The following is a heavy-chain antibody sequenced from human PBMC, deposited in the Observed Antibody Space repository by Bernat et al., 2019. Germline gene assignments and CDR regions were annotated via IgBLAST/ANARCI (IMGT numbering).Heavy chain of an antibody. Sequence: QVQLVESGGGVVQPGRSLRLSCAASGFTFSSYGMHWVRQAPGKGLEWVAAISYDGSNKYYADSVKGRFTISRDNSKNTLYLQMNSLRAEDTAVYYCAINYGGSCYCPVLDYFGYWGQGTMVNGSS. CDR3: AINYGGSCYCPVLDYFGY. D-gene: IGHD3-22*01. V-gene: IGHV3-30*03. CDR1: GFTFSSYG. CDR2: ISYDGSNK. J-gene: IGHJ4*01.